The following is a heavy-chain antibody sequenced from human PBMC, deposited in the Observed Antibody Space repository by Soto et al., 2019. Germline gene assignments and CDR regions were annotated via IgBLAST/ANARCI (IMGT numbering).Heavy chain of an antibody. J-gene: IGHJ4*02. CDR1: GGTFSSYA. V-gene: IGHV1-69*13. CDR2: IIPIFGTA. D-gene: IGHD4-17*01. Sequence: SVKVSCKASGGTFSSYAISWVRQAPGQGLEWMGGIIPIFGTANYAQKFQGRVTITADESTSTAYMELSSLRSEDTAVYYCARNHGDYAHFDYWGQGTLVTVSS. CDR3: ARNHGDYAHFDY.